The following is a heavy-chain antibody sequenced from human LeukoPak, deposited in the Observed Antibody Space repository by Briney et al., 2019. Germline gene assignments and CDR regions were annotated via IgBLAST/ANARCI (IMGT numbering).Heavy chain of an antibody. CDR3: AKDIEERGYSYGYDY. CDR1: GFTFDDYA. V-gene: IGHV3-9*01. Sequence: GGSLRLSCAASGFTFDDYAMHWVRQAPGKGLEWVSGISWNSGSIGYADSVKGRFTISRDNAKNSLYLQMNSLRAEDTALYYCAKDIEERGYSYGYDYWGQGTLVTVSS. D-gene: IGHD5-18*01. CDR2: ISWNSGSI. J-gene: IGHJ4*02.